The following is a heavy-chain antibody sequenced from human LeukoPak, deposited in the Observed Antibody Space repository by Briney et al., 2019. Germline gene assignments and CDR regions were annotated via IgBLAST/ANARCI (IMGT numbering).Heavy chain of an antibody. V-gene: IGHV1-2*02. CDR3: ATRGGRTEDYFDY. CDR2: INPNSGGP. D-gene: IGHD1-14*01. J-gene: IGHJ4*02. Sequence: ASVKVSCKASGYTFTGYYMHWVRQAPGQGLGWMGWINPNSGGPNYAQKFQGRVTMTRDTSISTAYMEVSRLRSDDTAVYYCATRGGRTEDYFDYWGQGTLVTVSS. CDR1: GYTFTGYY.